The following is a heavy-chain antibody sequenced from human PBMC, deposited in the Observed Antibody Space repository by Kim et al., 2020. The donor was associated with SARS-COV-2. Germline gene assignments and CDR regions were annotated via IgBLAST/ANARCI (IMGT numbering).Heavy chain of an antibody. D-gene: IGHD3-3*01. J-gene: IGHJ3*02. Sequence: ASVKVSCKASGYTFTSYAMNWVRQAPGQGLEWMGWINTNTGNPTYAQGFTGRFVFSLDTSVSTAYLQISSLKAEDTAVYYCARDPRITIFGVVIKGDAFDIWGQVTMVTVSS. CDR2: INTNTGNP. CDR3: ARDPRITIFGVVIKGDAFDI. CDR1: GYTFTSYA. V-gene: IGHV7-4-1*02.